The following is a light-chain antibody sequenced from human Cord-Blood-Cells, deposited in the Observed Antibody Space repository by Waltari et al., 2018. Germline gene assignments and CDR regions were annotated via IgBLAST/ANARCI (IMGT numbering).Light chain of an antibody. CDR3: SSYTSSSTYV. J-gene: IGLJ1*01. Sequence: QSALTQPPSVSGSHGQSITLSCTGTRIDVGGYDSFSWYRQHPGNAPRLLIYEVSNRPSGVSNRFSGSKSGNAASLTISGLQAEDEADYYCSSYTSSSTYVFGTGTKVTVL. CDR1: RIDVGGYDS. CDR2: EVS. V-gene: IGLV2-14*01.